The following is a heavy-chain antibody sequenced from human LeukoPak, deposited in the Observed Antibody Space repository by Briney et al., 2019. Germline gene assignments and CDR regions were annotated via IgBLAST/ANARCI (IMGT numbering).Heavy chain of an antibody. CDR3: AKGVAGSGYFDY. D-gene: IGHD2-15*01. J-gene: IGHJ4*02. CDR2: ISGSGGST. CDR1: GFTFNIAW. Sequence: GGSLRLSCAASGFTFNIAWMSWVRQASGKGLEWVSAISGSGGSTYYADSVKGRFTISRDNSKNTLYLQMNSLRAEDTAVYYCAKGVAGSGYFDYWGQGTLVTVSS. V-gene: IGHV3-23*01.